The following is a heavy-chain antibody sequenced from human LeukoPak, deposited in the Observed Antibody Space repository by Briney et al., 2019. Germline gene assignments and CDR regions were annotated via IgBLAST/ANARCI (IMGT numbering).Heavy chain of an antibody. V-gene: IGHV4-34*01. CDR1: GGSISSYY. CDR3: ARGNYDSSGYYYVRGYGMDV. D-gene: IGHD3-22*01. CDR2: INHSGST. J-gene: IGHJ6*02. Sequence: SETLSLTCTVSGGSISSYYWSWIRQPPGKGLEWIGEINHSGSTNYNPSLKSRVTISVDTSKNQFSLKLSSVTAADTAVYYCARGNYDSSGYYYVRGYGMDVWGQGTTVTVSS.